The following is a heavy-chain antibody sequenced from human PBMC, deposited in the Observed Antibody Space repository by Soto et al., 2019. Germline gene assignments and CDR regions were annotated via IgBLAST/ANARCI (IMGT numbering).Heavy chain of an antibody. J-gene: IGHJ5*02. D-gene: IGHD4-17*01. CDR2: ISENGDRQ. CDR1: GLTFTCSS. Sequence: GGSLRLSCTASGLTFTCSSFHWVRQAPGKGLEWVAVISENGDRQYSTESVRGRFLISRDSSKNTVYLQMNSLRPEATGVYFCARRLATTVSALGSWGQGALVTVSS. V-gene: IGHV3-30-3*01. CDR3: ARRLATTVSALGS.